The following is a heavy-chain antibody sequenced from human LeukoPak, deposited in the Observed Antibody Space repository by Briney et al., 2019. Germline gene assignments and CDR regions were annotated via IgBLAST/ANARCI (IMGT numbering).Heavy chain of an antibody. CDR2: VYYSGNT. CDR3: ARGRYQLDY. Sequence: SETLSLTCTVSGGSYYWSWIRQPPGKGLEWIGSVYYSGNTNYNPSLKSRVTISLDTSKNQFSLKLRSVTTADTAVYYCARGRYQLDYWGQGTLVTVSP. J-gene: IGHJ4*02. V-gene: IGHV4-59*01. CDR1: GGSYY. D-gene: IGHD2-2*01.